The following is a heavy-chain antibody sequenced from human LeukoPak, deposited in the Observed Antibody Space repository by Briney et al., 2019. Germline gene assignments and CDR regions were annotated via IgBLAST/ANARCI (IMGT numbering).Heavy chain of an antibody. D-gene: IGHD5-18*01. Sequence: GGSLRLSCTASEFTFGDHAMSWVRQAPGKGLEWVGFIRSKTYGGTTEYAASVKGRFTISRDDSKSIAYLQMNSLKTEDTAVYYCTRGPTQQWLYYGMDVWGQGTTVTVSS. CDR2: IRSKTYGGTT. CDR3: TRGPTQQWLYYGMDV. CDR1: EFTFGDHA. V-gene: IGHV3-49*04. J-gene: IGHJ6*02.